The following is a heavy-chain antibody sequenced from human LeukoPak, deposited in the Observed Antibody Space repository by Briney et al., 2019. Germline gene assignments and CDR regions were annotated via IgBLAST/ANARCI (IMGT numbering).Heavy chain of an antibody. V-gene: IGHV3-7*01. CDR2: IKEDGSEK. CDR3: ARESDDLWSGYKYYFDY. CDR1: GFVFSSHW. D-gene: IGHD3-3*01. J-gene: IGHJ4*02. Sequence: GGSLRLSCAASGFVFSSHWMSWVRQAPGKGLEWVASIKEDGSEKNYVDSVKGRFTISRDNAKNSVHLQMKSLRVEDTAMYYCARESDDLWSGYKYYFDYWGQGTLVTVSP.